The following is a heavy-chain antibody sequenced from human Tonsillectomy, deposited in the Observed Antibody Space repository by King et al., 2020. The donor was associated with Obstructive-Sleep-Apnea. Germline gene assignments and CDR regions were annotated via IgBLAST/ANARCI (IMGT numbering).Heavy chain of an antibody. D-gene: IGHD2-2*01. Sequence: QLQESGPGLVKPSETLSLTCTVSGGSISSYYWSWIRQPPGKGLEWIGYIYYSGSTNYNPSLKSRVTISVDTSKNQFSLKLSSVTAADTAVYYCARGPLGYCSSTSCYSTYYYYGMDVWGQGTTVTVSS. CDR2: IYYSGST. J-gene: IGHJ6*02. V-gene: IGHV4-59*01. CDR1: GGSISSYY. CDR3: ARGPLGYCSSTSCYSTYYYYGMDV.